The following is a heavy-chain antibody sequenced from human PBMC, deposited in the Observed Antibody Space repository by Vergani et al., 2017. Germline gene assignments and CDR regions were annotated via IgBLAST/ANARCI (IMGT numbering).Heavy chain of an antibody. V-gene: IGHV3-33*05. D-gene: IGHD1-26*01. Sequence: QVQLVESGGGVVQPGRSLRLSCAASGFTFSSYGMHWVRQAPGKGLEWVAVISYDGSNKYYADSVKGRFTISRDNSKNTLYLQMNSLRAEDTAVYYCAKDLMGALGYWGQGTLVTVSS. CDR2: ISYDGSNK. CDR1: GFTFSSYG. J-gene: IGHJ4*02. CDR3: AKDLMGALGY.